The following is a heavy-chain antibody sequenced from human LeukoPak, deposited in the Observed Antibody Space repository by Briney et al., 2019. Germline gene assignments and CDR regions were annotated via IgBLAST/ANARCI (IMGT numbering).Heavy chain of an antibody. CDR1: GFTFSSYE. J-gene: IGHJ4*02. Sequence: GESLRLSCEVSGFTFSSYEMNWVRQAPGKGLEWVSYISSSGTTIYYADSVKGRFTISRDNAKNSLYLQMNSLRVEDTAIYYCAKVGSGWYDLVDYWGQGTLVTVSS. V-gene: IGHV3-48*03. D-gene: IGHD6-19*01. CDR3: AKVGSGWYDLVDY. CDR2: ISSSGTTI.